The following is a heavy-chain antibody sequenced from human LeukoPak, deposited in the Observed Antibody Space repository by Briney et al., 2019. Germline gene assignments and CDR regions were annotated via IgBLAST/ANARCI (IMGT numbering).Heavy chain of an antibody. CDR1: GGSISSGGYY. CDR3: ASPITIFGVDLHFDY. J-gene: IGHJ4*02. V-gene: IGHV4-30-2*01. Sequence: SQTLSLTCTVSGGSISSGGYYWSWIRQPPGKGLEWIGYIYHSGSTYYNPSLKSRVTVSVDRYKNQFSLKLSSVTAADTAVYYRASPITIFGVDLHFDYWGQGTLVTVSS. CDR2: IYHSGST. D-gene: IGHD3-3*01.